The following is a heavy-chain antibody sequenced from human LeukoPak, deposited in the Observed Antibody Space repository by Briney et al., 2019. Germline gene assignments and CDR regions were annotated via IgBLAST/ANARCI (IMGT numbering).Heavy chain of an antibody. V-gene: IGHV3-33*06. D-gene: IGHD7-27*01. J-gene: IGHJ4*02. CDR3: AKGTGDTAYYFDF. Sequence: GGSLRLSCAASGFIFSTYGMHWVRQAPGKGLEWVAVIWYDGNNKNYADSVKGRFTISRDNPKNTLYLQMSGLRAEDTAIYYCAKGTGDTAYYFDFWDQGVLVTVSS. CDR2: IWYDGNNK. CDR1: GFIFSTYG.